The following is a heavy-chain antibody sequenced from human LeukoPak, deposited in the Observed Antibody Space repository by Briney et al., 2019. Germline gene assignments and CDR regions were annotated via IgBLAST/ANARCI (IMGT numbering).Heavy chain of an antibody. J-gene: IGHJ4*02. V-gene: IGHV3-33*01. CDR2: IWYDGSNK. CDR3: ARDARYCSSTSCYDPYFDFVY. Sequence: PGGSLRLSCAASGFTFSSYGMHWVRQAPGKGLEWVAVIWYDGSNKYYADSVKGRFTISRDNSRNTLYLQMNSLRAEDTAVYYCARDARYCSSTSCYDPYFDFVYWGQGTLVTVSS. D-gene: IGHD2-2*01. CDR1: GFTFSSYG.